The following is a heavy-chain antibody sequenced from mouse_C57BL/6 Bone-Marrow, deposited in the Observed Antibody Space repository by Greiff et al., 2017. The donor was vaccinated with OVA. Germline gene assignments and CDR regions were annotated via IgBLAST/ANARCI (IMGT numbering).Heavy chain of an antibody. J-gene: IGHJ3*01. D-gene: IGHD1-1*01. V-gene: IGHV5-17*01. CDR2: ISSGSSTI. CDR3: AKYGSSLTWFAY. Sequence: EVQLVESGGGLVKPGGSLKLSCAASGFTFSDYGMHWVRQAPEKGLEWVAYISSGSSTIYYADTVKGRFTISRDNAKNTLFLQMTSLRSEDTAMYYCAKYGSSLTWFAYWGQGTLVTVSA. CDR1: GFTFSDYG.